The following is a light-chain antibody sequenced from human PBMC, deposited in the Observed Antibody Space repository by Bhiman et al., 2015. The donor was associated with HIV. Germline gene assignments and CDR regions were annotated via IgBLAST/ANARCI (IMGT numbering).Light chain of an antibody. J-gene: IGLJ3*02. Sequence: QSVLTQPPSASGTPGQRVTISCSGSSSNIGSNYVYWYQQLPGTTPKLLIYRNNQRPSGVSDRFSGSKSGTSASLAISGLRSEDEADYYCAAWDDSLSAWVFGGGAKLTVL. CDR1: SSNIGSNY. V-gene: IGLV1-47*01. CDR2: RNN. CDR3: AAWDDSLSAWV.